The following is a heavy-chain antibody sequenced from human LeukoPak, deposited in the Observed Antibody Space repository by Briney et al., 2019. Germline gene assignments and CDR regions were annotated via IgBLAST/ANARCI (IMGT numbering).Heavy chain of an antibody. J-gene: IGHJ2*01. D-gene: IGHD1-26*01. CDR2: IYYSGST. Sequence: SETLSLTCAVYGGSFSGYYWSWIRQSPGKGLEWIGYIYYSGSTNCSPSLRSRVTMSVDTSKNQFSLKLSSVTAADTAVYYCASSVTPPYWYFDLWGRGTLVTVSS. CDR1: GGSFSGYY. CDR3: ASSVTPPYWYFDL. V-gene: IGHV4-59*01.